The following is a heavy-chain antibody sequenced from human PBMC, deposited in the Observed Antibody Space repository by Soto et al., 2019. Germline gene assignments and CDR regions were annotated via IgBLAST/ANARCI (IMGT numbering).Heavy chain of an antibody. D-gene: IGHD4-17*01. Sequence: SETLSLRCTVSGGFISTDYWSWIRQPPGKGLEWIGYIYYSGSTNYNPSLKSRVTISVDTSKNQLSLKLSSVTAADTAVYYCARRYGYYFDYWGQGTLVTVS. CDR1: GGFISTDY. CDR2: IYYSGST. J-gene: IGHJ4*02. V-gene: IGHV4-59*08. CDR3: ARRYGYYFDY.